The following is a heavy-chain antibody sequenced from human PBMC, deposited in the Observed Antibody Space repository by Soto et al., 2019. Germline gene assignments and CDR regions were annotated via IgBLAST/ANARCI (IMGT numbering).Heavy chain of an antibody. CDR2: IIPILGIA. Sequence: SVKVSCKASGGTFSSYTISWVRQAPGQGLEWMGRIIPILGIANYAQKFQGRVTITADKSTSTAYMELSSLRSEDTAVYYCARVRCSGGSCYPGAFDIWGQGTMVTVS. V-gene: IGHV1-69*02. CDR1: GGTFSSYT. CDR3: ARVRCSGGSCYPGAFDI. J-gene: IGHJ3*02. D-gene: IGHD2-15*01.